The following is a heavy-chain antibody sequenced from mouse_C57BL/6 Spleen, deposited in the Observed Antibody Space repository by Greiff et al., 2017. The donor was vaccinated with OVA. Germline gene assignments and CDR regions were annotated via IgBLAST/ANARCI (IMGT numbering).Heavy chain of an antibody. J-gene: IGHJ4*01. D-gene: IGHD1-1*01. V-gene: IGHV1-72*01. Sequence: QVQLQQSGAELVKPGASVKLSCKASGYTFTSYWMHWVKQRPGRGLEWIGRIDPNSGGTKYNEKFKSKATLTVDKPSSTAYMQLSSLTSEDSAVYYCARDPSTVVANDYAMDYWGQGTSVTVSS. CDR2: IDPNSGGT. CDR1: GYTFTSYW. CDR3: ARDPSTVVANDYAMDY.